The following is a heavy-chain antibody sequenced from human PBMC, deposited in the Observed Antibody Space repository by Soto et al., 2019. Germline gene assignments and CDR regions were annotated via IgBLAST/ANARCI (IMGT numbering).Heavy chain of an antibody. V-gene: IGHV4-30-4*01. D-gene: IGHD2-2*01. Sequence: QVQLQESGPGLVKSSQTLSFTCSVSGGSISSGDYYWSWLRQAPGKGLEWIGYIYHSGSTYYNPSLKSRVTVSLDTSKNLFSLRLNSVTAADTAVYYCARAAPLGSCSSSSCYAGGWFDPWGQGTLVTVSS. CDR1: GGSISSGDYY. J-gene: IGHJ5*02. CDR3: ARAAPLGSCSSSSCYAGGWFDP. CDR2: IYHSGST.